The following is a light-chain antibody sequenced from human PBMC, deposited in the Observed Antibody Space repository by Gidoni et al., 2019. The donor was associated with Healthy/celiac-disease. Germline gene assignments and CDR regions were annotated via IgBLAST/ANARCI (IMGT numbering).Light chain of an antibody. Sequence: DIQLTQSPSSLSASVGDRVTITCRESQSISSYLNWYQHKPGKAPKLLIYAASSLQSGVTSRFSGSGSGTDFTLTISSLQPEDFATYYCQQSYSTPWTFXQXTKVEIK. J-gene: IGKJ1*01. V-gene: IGKV1-39*01. CDR2: AAS. CDR3: QQSYSTPWT. CDR1: QSISSY.